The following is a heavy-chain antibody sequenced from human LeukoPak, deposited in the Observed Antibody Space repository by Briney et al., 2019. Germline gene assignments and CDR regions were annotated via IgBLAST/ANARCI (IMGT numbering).Heavy chain of an antibody. V-gene: IGHV1-8*01. CDR1: GFTFTSYD. CDR3: ARGAWFGDQTGTYYYYYGMDV. CDR2: MNPNSGNT. Sequence: ASVKVSCEASGFTFTSYDINWVRQATGQGLEWMGWMNPNSGNTGYAQKFQGRVTMTRNTSISTAYMERSSLRSEDTAVYYCARGAWFGDQTGTYYYYYGMDVWAKGPRSPSP. J-gene: IGHJ6*02. D-gene: IGHD3-10*01.